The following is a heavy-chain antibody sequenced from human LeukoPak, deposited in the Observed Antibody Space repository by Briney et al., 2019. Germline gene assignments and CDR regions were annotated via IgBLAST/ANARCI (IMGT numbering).Heavy chain of an antibody. J-gene: IGHJ5*02. CDR1: GGSISSSSYY. D-gene: IGHD4-23*01. CDR2: IYYSGST. Sequence: SETLSLTCTVSGGSISSSSYYWGWIRQPPGKGLEWIGSIYYSGSTNYNPSLKSRVTISVDTSKNQFSLKLSSVTAADTAVYYCARAPLRWQRWFDPWGQGTLVTVSS. CDR3: ARAPLRWQRWFDP. V-gene: IGHV4-39*07.